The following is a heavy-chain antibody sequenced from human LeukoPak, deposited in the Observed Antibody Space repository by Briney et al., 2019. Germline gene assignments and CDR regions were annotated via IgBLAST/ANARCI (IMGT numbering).Heavy chain of an antibody. J-gene: IGHJ4*02. CDR2: IIPIFGTA. CDR1: GGTFSNYA. CDR3: ARDFCSSSCLNY. V-gene: IGHV1-69*06. Sequence: ASVKVSCKASGGTFSNYAISWVRQAPGQGLEWMGGIIPIFGTANYAQKFRGRVTITADKSTRTAYMELSSLRSDDTAVYYCARDFCSSSCLNYWGQGTLVTVSS. D-gene: IGHD6-13*01.